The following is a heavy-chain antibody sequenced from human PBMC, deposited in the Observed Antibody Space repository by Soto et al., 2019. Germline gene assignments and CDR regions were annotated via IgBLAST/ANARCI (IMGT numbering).Heavy chain of an antibody. Sequence: GGSLRLSCAASGFTFSTYAVSWVRQAPGKGLEWVSSISGSGATTLYADSVKGRFTISRDNSRNTLYLQMSSLRAEDTAVYYCAKIMGRYDILTGLDNWGQGTLVTVSS. CDR3: AKIMGRYDILTGLDN. CDR1: GFTFSTYA. J-gene: IGHJ4*02. D-gene: IGHD3-9*01. CDR2: ISGSGATT. V-gene: IGHV3-23*01.